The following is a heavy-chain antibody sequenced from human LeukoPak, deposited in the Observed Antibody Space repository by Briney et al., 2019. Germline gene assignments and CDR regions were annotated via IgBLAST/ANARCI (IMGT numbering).Heavy chain of an antibody. Sequence: SETLSLTCTVSGGSISSGDYYWRWIRQPPGKGLEWVGHIHYSGSTYFNPSLKSRVTISVDTSKNQFSLKLSSVTAADAAVYYCARELTGVSRHFDLWGRGTLVTVSS. CDR3: ARELTGVSRHFDL. J-gene: IGHJ2*01. CDR1: GGSISSGDYY. CDR2: IHYSGST. D-gene: IGHD7-27*01. V-gene: IGHV4-30-4*01.